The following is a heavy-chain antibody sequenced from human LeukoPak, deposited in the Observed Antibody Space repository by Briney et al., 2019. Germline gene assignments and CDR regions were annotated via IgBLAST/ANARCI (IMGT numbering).Heavy chain of an antibody. D-gene: IGHD3-16*01. V-gene: IGHV1-2*02. J-gene: IGHJ4*02. Sequence: GASVKVSCKASGYTFTGYYMHWVRQAPGQGLEWMGWTNPNSGDTKYAQKFQGRVTMTRDTSISTAYMELSRLRSDDTAVYYCSRNQLGDRWFDYWGQGTLVTASS. CDR2: TNPNSGDT. CDR1: GYTFTGYY. CDR3: SRNQLGDRWFDY.